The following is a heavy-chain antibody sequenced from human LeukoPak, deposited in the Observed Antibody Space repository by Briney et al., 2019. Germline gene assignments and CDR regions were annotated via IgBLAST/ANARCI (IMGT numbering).Heavy chain of an antibody. CDR2: INHSGST. V-gene: IGHV4-34*01. CDR3: ARPRTDIVGATGGFDP. Sequence: PSETLSLTCAVYGGSFSGYYWSWIRQPPGKGLEWIGEINHSGSTNYNPSLKSRVTISVDTSKNQFSLKLSSVTAADTAVYYCARPRTDIVGATGGFDPWGQGTLVTVSS. J-gene: IGHJ5*02. D-gene: IGHD1-26*01. CDR1: GGSFSGYY.